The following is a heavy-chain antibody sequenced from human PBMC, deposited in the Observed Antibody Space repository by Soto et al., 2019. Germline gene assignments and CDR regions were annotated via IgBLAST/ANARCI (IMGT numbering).Heavy chain of an antibody. Sequence: GGSLRLSCAASGFTFSSYSMNWVRQSPGKGLEWVSYISSSSSTIYYADSVKGRFTISRDNAKNSLYLQMNSLRAEDTAVYYCASVGTVTFDAFDIWGQGTMVTVSS. J-gene: IGHJ3*02. CDR2: ISSSSSTI. CDR1: GFTFSSYS. V-gene: IGHV3-48*01. CDR3: ASVGTVTFDAFDI. D-gene: IGHD4-17*01.